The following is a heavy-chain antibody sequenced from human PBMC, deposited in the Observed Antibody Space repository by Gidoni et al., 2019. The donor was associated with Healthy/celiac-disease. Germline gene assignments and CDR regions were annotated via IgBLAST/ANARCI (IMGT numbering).Heavy chain of an antibody. D-gene: IGHD3-22*01. J-gene: IGHJ1*01. CDR1: GFTFSSYS. Sequence: EVQLVESGGGLVKPGGSLRLSCAASGFTFSSYSMNWVLQAPGKGLEWVSSISSSSSYIYYADSVKGRFTISRDNAKNSLYLQMNSLRAEDTAVYYCARARNSRYYYDSSGSILPEYFQHWGQGTLVTVSS. V-gene: IGHV3-21*01. CDR2: ISSSSSYI. CDR3: ARARNSRYYYDSSGSILPEYFQH.